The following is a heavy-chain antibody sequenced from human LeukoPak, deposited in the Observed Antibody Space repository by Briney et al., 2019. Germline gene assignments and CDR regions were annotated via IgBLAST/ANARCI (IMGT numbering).Heavy chain of an antibody. CDR1: GFAVSSKY. Sequence: PGGSLRLSCAASGFAVSSKYMNWVRQAPGKGLEWVTVIYLDGRADYADSVKGRFTISSDNSKNTVYLQMNSLKDEDTAVYYCARHAETSLANWGQGTLVTVSP. J-gene: IGHJ4*02. V-gene: IGHV3-66*04. CDR3: ARHAETSLAN. D-gene: IGHD5-24*01. CDR2: IYLDGRA.